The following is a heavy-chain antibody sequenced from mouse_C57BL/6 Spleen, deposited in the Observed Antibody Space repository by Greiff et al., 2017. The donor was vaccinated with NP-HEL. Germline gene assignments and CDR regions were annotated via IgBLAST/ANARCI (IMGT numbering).Heavy chain of an antibody. CDR3: ATYYYGSSPFDY. CDR2: ISSGSSTI. D-gene: IGHD1-1*01. CDR1: GFTFSDYG. Sequence: EVQLQESGGGLVKPGGSLKLSCAASGFTFSDYGMHWVRQAPEKGLEWVAYISSGSSTIYYADTVKGRFTISRDNAKNTLFLQMTSLRSEDTAMYYCATYYYGSSPFDYWGQGTTLTVSS. V-gene: IGHV5-17*01. J-gene: IGHJ2*01.